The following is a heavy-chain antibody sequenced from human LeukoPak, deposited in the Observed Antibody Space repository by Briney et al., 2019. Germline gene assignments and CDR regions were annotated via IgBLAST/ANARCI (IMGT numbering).Heavy chain of an antibody. D-gene: IGHD3-10*01. CDR3: ARVTLRYYYGSWGMDV. J-gene: IGHJ6*02. Sequence: SETLSLTCTVSGGSISSYYWSWIRQPPGKGPEWIGYIYYSGSTNYNPSLKSRVTISVDTSKNQFSLKLSSVTAADTAVYYCARVTLRYYYGSWGMDVWGQGTTVTVSS. V-gene: IGHV4-59*08. CDR2: IYYSGST. CDR1: GGSISSYY.